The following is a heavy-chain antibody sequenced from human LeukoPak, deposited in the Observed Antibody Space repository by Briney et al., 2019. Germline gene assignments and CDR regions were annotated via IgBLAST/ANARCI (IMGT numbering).Heavy chain of an antibody. CDR3: AHRAQLYGGYSFDY. CDR1: GFSLSTSGVG. V-gene: IGHV2-5*01. D-gene: IGHD4-23*01. Sequence: SGPTLVNPTQTLTLTCTFSGFSLSTSGVGVGWIRQPPGKALEWLALIYWNDDKRYSPSLKSRLTITKDTSKNQVVLTMTNVDPVDTATYYCAHRAQLYGGYSFDYWGQGTLVTVSS. J-gene: IGHJ4*02. CDR2: IYWNDDK.